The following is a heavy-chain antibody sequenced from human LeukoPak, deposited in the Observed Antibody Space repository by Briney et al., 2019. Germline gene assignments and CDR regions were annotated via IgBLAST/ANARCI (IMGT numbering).Heavy chain of an antibody. CDR3: VRGIEVAGTFSWFDP. V-gene: IGHV3-74*01. D-gene: IGHD6-19*01. CDR2: INKDGSST. CDR1: GFTLSVYW. Sequence: GGSLRLSCAASGFTLSVYWTHWVRQAPGKGLVWLSRINKDGSSTTYADSVKGRFTIYRDNAQNTLYLQMNSLRAEDTAIYYCVRGIEVAGTFSWFDPWGQGTLVTVSS. J-gene: IGHJ5*02.